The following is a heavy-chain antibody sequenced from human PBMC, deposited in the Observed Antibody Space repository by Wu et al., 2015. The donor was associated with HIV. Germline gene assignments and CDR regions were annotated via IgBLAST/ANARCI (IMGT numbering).Heavy chain of an antibody. CDR3: AREPAAGWVAGY. V-gene: IGHV1-2*02. CDR2: VNPKGGGT. D-gene: IGHD6-13*01. J-gene: IGHJ4*02. CDR1: GFTFTNYY. Sequence: QVHLVQSGAEVKKPGASVKVSCKASGFTFTNYYIHWVRQAPGQGLEWMGWVNPKGGGTNYAQNFQDRVTMTRDTSINTAYLDLIRLTFDDTAVYFCAREPAAGWVAGYWGQGTLVTVSS.